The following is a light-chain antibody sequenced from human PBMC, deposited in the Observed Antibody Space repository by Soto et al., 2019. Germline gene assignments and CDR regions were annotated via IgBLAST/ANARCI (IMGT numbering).Light chain of an antibody. CDR3: HKYNHAPT. Sequence: DIQMTQSPSSLSASVGDRVTITCRACQGISNYLAWYQQKPGKVPELLIYAASTLQSGVPSRFSGSGSGTEFSLTISGLQPEDVATYYCHKYNHAPTFGGGTKVEIK. V-gene: IGKV1-27*01. CDR1: QGISNY. CDR2: AAS. J-gene: IGKJ4*01.